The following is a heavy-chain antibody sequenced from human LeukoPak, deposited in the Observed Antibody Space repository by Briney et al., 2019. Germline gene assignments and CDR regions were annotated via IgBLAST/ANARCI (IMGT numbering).Heavy chain of an antibody. CDR1: GGSFSGYY. J-gene: IGHJ6*02. V-gene: IGHV4-34*01. CDR2: INHSGST. Sequence: PSETLSLTCAVYGGSFSGYYWSWIRQPPGKGLEWIGEINHSGSTNYNPSLKSRVTISVDKSKNQFSLKLSSVTAADTAVYYCASAPPYCGGDCYDYYYGMDVWGQGTTVTVSS. D-gene: IGHD2-21*02. CDR3: ASAPPYCGGDCYDYYYGMDV.